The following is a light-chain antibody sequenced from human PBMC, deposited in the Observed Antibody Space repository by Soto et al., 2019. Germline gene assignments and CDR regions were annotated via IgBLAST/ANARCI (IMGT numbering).Light chain of an antibody. V-gene: IGKV2-28*01. Sequence: IVLTHSPLSLPVTPGEPASISCSSSQSLLNSNGYNYLDWYLQKPGQSPQLLIYLGSNRASGVPDRFSGSASGTDFTLKISRVEAEDVGVYYCMQALQTPRTLGQGTRLEIK. CDR3: MQALQTPRT. CDR2: LGS. CDR1: QSLLNSNGYNY. J-gene: IGKJ5*01.